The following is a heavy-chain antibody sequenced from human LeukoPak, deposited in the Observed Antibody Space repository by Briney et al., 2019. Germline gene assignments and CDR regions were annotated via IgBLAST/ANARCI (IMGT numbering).Heavy chain of an antibody. V-gene: IGHV3-48*03. CDR1: GFTFSSYE. J-gene: IGHJ5*02. Sequence: PGGSLRLSCAASGFTFSSYEMNWVRQAPGKGLEWVSYISSSGSTIYYADSVKGRFTISRDNAKNTLNLQMNSLRAEDTAVYYCARDADYGDWGGIDPWGQGTLVTVSS. CDR3: ARDADYGDWGGIDP. CDR2: ISSSGSTI. D-gene: IGHD4-17*01.